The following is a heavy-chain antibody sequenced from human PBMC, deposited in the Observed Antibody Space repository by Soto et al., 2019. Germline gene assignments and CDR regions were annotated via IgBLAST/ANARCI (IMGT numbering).Heavy chain of an antibody. D-gene: IGHD3-22*01. Sequence: ASVKVSCKASGYTFTSYGISWVRQAPGQGLEWMGWISAYNGNTNYAQKLQGRVTMTTDTSTSTAYMELRSLRSDDTAVYYCAIDRRITMIVVDSFDYWGQGTLVTVSS. CDR3: AIDRRITMIVVDSFDY. V-gene: IGHV1-18*04. CDR1: GYTFTSYG. J-gene: IGHJ4*02. CDR2: ISAYNGNT.